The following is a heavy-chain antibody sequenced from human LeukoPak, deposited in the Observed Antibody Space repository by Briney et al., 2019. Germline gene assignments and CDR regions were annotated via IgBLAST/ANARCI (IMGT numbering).Heavy chain of an antibody. J-gene: IGHJ4*02. Sequence: PSETLSLTCGVYGGSFSGYYWSWIRQPPGKGLQWIGEINHSGSTNYNPSLKSRVTISVDTSKNQFSLKLGSVTAADTAVYYCARDSYADYLGFDYWGQGNLVTVSS. D-gene: IGHD4-17*01. CDR2: INHSGST. CDR3: ARDSYADYLGFDY. CDR1: GGSFSGYY. V-gene: IGHV4-34*01.